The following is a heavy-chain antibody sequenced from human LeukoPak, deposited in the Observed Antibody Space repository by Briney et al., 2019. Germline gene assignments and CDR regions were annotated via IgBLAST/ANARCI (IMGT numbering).Heavy chain of an antibody. Sequence: ASVKVSCKASGSTFTGFYLHWVRQAPGRGLEWLGWINPNSGGTKYAQKFQGRVTMTRDTSISTAYMELTRLGSDDTALYYCASGSLSYTSSYFWLDPWGQGTLVTVSS. CDR1: GSTFTGFY. CDR2: INPNSGGT. V-gene: IGHV1-2*02. CDR3: ASGSLSYTSSYFWLDP. J-gene: IGHJ5*02. D-gene: IGHD6-13*01.